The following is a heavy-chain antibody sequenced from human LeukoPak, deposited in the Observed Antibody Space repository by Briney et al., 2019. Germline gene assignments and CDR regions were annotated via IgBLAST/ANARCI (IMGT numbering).Heavy chain of an antibody. CDR2: ISSKNGNT. CDR3: ARDEGGPVNY. CDR1: GYTFTSHG. D-gene: IGHD3-16*01. J-gene: IGHJ4*02. Sequence: ASVTVSCKASGYTFTSHGISWVRQAPGQGLEWMGWISSKNGNTKYAQKFQGRVTMTTETSTSTAYMELRSLRSDDTAVYYCARDEGGPVNYWGQGTLVTVSS. V-gene: IGHV1-18*01.